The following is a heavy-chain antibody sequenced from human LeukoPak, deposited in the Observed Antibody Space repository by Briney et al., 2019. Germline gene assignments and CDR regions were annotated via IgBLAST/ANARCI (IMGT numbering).Heavy chain of an antibody. CDR1: GSSISSGDYY. Sequence: SQTLSLTCTVSGSSISSGDYYWSWIRQPPGKGLEWIGYIYYSGSTYYNPSLKSRVTISVDTSKNQFSLKLSSVTAADTAVYYCARGPSYQPHMDVWGKGTTVTVSS. CDR2: IYYSGST. D-gene: IGHD2-2*01. J-gene: IGHJ6*03. V-gene: IGHV4-30-4*08. CDR3: ARGPSYQPHMDV.